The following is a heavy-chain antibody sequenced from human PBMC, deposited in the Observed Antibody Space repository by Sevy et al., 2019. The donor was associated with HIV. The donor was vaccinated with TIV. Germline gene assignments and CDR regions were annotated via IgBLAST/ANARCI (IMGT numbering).Heavy chain of an antibody. D-gene: IGHD3-22*01. Sequence: GGSLRLSCAASGFTFSRYWMSWVRQAPGKGLEWVANIKQDGSEKYYVDSVKGRLTISRDNAKKSLYLQMNSLRAEDTAVYYCARLKDDSSGYTFGYWGQGTLVTVSS. CDR3: ARLKDDSSGYTFGY. CDR2: IKQDGSEK. J-gene: IGHJ4*02. CDR1: GFTFSRYW. V-gene: IGHV3-7*03.